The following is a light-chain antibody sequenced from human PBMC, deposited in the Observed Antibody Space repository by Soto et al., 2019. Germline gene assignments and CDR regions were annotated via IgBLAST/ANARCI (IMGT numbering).Light chain of an antibody. CDR3: SSYAGSNDRWV. CDR2: EVS. CDR1: SSDIGAYNY. V-gene: IGLV2-8*01. Sequence: QSALTQPPSASGSPGQSVTISCTGTSSDIGAYNYVSWYQQHPGKAPKLMIHEVSKRPSEVPDRFSGSKSGNTASLTVSGLQAEDEADYYCSSYAGSNDRWVFGGGNKLTVL. J-gene: IGLJ3*02.